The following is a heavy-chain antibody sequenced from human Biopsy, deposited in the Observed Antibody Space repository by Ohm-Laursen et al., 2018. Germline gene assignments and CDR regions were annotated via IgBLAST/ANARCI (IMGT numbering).Heavy chain of an antibody. CDR2: ISSGGTTI. Sequence: SLRLSCAASGFPFSDYYMRWIRQAPGKGLDWVSYISSGGTTIYYADSVKGRFTISRDNAKNSLYLQMNSLRADGTAVYYCARDTRWSPYHMDVWGQGTTVTVSS. CDR1: GFPFSDYY. CDR3: ARDTRWSPYHMDV. J-gene: IGHJ6*02. V-gene: IGHV3-11*01. D-gene: IGHD4-23*01.